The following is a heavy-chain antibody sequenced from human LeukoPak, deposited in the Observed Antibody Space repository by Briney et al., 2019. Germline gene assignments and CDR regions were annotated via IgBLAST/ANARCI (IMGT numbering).Heavy chain of an antibody. Sequence: GGSLRLSCAASGFTFSTYWMNWVRQAPGKGLEWVASVKQNGREKTYVDSVKGRFTISRDNAKNSLYLHMNSLRAEDTAVYYCARDPGYSSFDYWGQGTLVTVSS. CDR2: VKQNGREK. V-gene: IGHV3-7*01. D-gene: IGHD6-13*01. J-gene: IGHJ4*02. CDR1: GFTFSTYW. CDR3: ARDPGYSSFDY.